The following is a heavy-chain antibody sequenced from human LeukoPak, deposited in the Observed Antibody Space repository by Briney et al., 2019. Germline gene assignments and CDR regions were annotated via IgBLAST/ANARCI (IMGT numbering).Heavy chain of an antibody. CDR3: ARGLGEMATIKSSSFDY. Sequence: VASVKVSCKASGYTFTGYYMHWVRQAPGQGLEWMGWINPNSGGTNYAQKFQGRVTMTRDTSISTAYMELSRLRSDDTAVYYCARGLGEMATIKSSSFDYWGQGTLVTVSS. V-gene: IGHV1-2*02. CDR1: GYTFTGYY. CDR2: INPNSGGT. D-gene: IGHD5-24*01. J-gene: IGHJ4*02.